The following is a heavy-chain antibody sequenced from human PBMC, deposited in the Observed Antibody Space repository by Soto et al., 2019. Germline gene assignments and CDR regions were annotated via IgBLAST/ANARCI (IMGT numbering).Heavy chain of an antibody. CDR3: ARGSMWFGGDDMDV. V-gene: IGHV1-8*01. Sequence: QVQLVQSGAEVKKPGASVKVSCKASGYAFTTYDINWVRKATGQGPEGMGWMNPNSGNTAYAQRFKGRVPVTRDTSINTALMELSRLRSDDTAVYYCARGSMWFGGDDMDVCGQGTTVTVSS. CDR1: GYAFTTYD. J-gene: IGHJ6*02. D-gene: IGHD3-10*01. CDR2: MNPNSGNT.